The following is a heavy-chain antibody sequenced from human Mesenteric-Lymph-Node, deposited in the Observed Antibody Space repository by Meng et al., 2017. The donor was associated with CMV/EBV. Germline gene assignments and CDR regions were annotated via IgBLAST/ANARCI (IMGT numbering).Heavy chain of an antibody. CDR3: ARGKRYYDFWSGYSHFDY. D-gene: IGHD3-3*01. V-gene: IGHV1-69*05. CDR1: GGTFSSYA. J-gene: IGHJ4*02. CDR2: IIPIFGTA. Sequence: SVKVSCKASGGTFSSYAISWVRQAPGQGLEWMGGIIPIFGTANYAQKFQGRVTITTDESTSTAYMELSSLRSEDTAVYYCARGKRYYDFWSGYSHFDYWGQGTLVTVSS.